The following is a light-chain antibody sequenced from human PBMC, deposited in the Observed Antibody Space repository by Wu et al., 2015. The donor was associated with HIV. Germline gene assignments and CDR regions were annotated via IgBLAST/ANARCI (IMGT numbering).Light chain of an antibody. CDR1: QSVGSLGSN. V-gene: IGKV3-20*01. J-gene: IGKJ5*01. Sequence: ENVLMQSPGTLSVSPGERVTLFCNATQSVGSLGSNWLAWYQYKPGQSPRLLIYEAYKKAAGVSDRFSGAGSGTGFSLTITRLQTDDFAFYFCQQYGSSPITFGPGTRL. CDR2: EAY. CDR3: QQYGSSPIT.